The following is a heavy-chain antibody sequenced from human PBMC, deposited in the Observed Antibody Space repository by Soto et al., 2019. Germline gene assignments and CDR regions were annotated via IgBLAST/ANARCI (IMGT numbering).Heavy chain of an antibody. V-gene: IGHV3-43D*04. CDR1: GFTFDDYA. CDR3: AKDRGGWVVRHSYYYGMDV. Sequence: GGSLRLSCAASGFTFDDYAMHWVRQDPGKGLEWVSLISWDGGSRYYADSVKGRFTISRDNSKNSLYLQMNSLRAEDTALCYCAKDRGGWVVRHSYYYGMDVWGQGTTVTVSS. J-gene: IGHJ6*02. D-gene: IGHD2-21*01. CDR2: ISWDGGSR.